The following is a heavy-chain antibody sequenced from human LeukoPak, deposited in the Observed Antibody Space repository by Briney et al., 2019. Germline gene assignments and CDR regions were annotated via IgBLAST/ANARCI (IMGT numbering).Heavy chain of an antibody. CDR3: ARGRSLTILPGVAISDGFDI. D-gene: IGHD3-10*01. CDR2: IASSSDYI. V-gene: IGHV3-21*06. CDR1: GFTFSTYS. Sequence: GGSLRLSCAASGFTFSTYSMNWVRQAPGKGLEWVSSIASSSDYIYYAGSLKGRFTISRDNAKNSLYLHMNSLRPDDTAVYYCARGRSLTILPGVAISDGFDIWGQGTKVTVS. J-gene: IGHJ3*02.